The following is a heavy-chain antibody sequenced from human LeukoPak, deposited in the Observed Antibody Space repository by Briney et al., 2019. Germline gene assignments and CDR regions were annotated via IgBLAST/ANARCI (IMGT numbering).Heavy chain of an antibody. D-gene: IGHD3-9*01. J-gene: IGHJ6*03. V-gene: IGHV3-64*01. CDR2: ISGNGGSA. CDR3: ARVGVIRYVAWLINYYMDV. Sequence: PGGSLRLSCAASGFTFTNHAMQWVRQAPGKGLEYVSAISGNGGSAYYANSVKGRFTISRDNSKNTVYLQMDSLRAEDMAVYYCARVGVIRYVAWLINYYMDVWGKGTTVTVSS. CDR1: GFTFTNHA.